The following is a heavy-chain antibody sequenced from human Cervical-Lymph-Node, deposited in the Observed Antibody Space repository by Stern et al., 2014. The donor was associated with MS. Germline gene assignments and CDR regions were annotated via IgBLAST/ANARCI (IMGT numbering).Heavy chain of an antibody. D-gene: IGHD5-12*01. J-gene: IGHJ5*02. CDR2: INPNSGGT. CDR1: GYLFTGHY. CDR3: ARSAYGAYEGGWFDP. Sequence: QVQLVESGAEVKEPGASVKVSCKASGYLFTGHYIHWVRQAPGQGLEWMGSINPNSGGTDSAQKFQGRVTMTRDTSIDTAYMELTNLRSDDTAVYFCARSAYGAYEGGWFDPWGQGTLVTVSS. V-gene: IGHV1-2*02.